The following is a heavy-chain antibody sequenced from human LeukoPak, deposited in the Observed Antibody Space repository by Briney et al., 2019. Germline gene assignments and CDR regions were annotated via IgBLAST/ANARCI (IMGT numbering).Heavy chain of an antibody. CDR2: ITYSSSTI. Sequence: PGGSLRLSCAASGFTFSSYSMTWVRQAPGKGLEWVSYITYSSSTIYYADSVKGRFTISRDNAKNSLYLQMNSLRVDDTAVYYCARGHTAVTRHFDFWGQGTLVTVSS. CDR1: GFTFSSYS. CDR3: ARGHTAVTRHFDF. V-gene: IGHV3-48*01. D-gene: IGHD4-17*01. J-gene: IGHJ4*02.